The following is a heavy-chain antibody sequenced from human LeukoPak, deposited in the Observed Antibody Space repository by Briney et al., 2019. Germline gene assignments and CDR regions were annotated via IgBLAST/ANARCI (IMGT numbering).Heavy chain of an antibody. CDR2: IKQAGSEN. Sequence: PGGSMRLSCAASGFIFSSCWMTWVRQAPGKGLEWVANIKQAGSENSYVDSVKGRFTISRDNAKNSLYLQINSLRVEDTAVYYCARIRGDYYLDYWGQGTLVTVSS. CDR3: ARIRGDYYLDY. V-gene: IGHV3-7*01. CDR1: GFIFSSCW. J-gene: IGHJ4*02. D-gene: IGHD5-12*01.